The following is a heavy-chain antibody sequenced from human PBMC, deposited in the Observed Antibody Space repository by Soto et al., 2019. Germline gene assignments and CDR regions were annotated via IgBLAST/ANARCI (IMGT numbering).Heavy chain of an antibody. D-gene: IGHD6-6*01. V-gene: IGHV1-3*01. CDR2: INAGNGNT. CDR1: GYTFTSYA. J-gene: IGHJ3*02. Sequence: ASVKVSCKASGYTFTSYAMHWVRQAPGQRLEWMGWINAGNGNTKYSQKFQGRVTITRDTSASTAYMELGSLRSEDTAVYYCARVQSKIAARPNDAFDIWGQGTMVTVSS. CDR3: ARVQSKIAARPNDAFDI.